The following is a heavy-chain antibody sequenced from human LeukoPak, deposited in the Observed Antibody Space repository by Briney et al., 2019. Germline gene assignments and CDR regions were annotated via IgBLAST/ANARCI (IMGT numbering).Heavy chain of an antibody. Sequence: PSGTLSLTCTVSGDSISSYYWSWVRQPPGKGLEWIGYIYYSGSTNYNPSLKSRVSISVDTSKKQFSLKLTSVTAADTAVYYCARGVVPAATFHPSFDYWGQGTLATVSS. CDR2: IYYSGST. CDR1: GDSISSYY. V-gene: IGHV4-59*08. J-gene: IGHJ4*02. D-gene: IGHD2-2*01. CDR3: ARGVVPAATFHPSFDY.